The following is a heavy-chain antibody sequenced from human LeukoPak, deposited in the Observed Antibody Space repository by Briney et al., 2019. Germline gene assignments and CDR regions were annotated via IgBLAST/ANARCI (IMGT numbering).Heavy chain of an antibody. V-gene: IGHV1-2*02. CDR3: ARVRSRRYFDWLPLDY. CDR1: GYTFTGHY. CDR2: INPNSGGT. D-gene: IGHD3-9*01. J-gene: IGHJ4*02. Sequence: ASVKVSCKASGYTFTGHYMHWVRQAPGQGLEWMGWINPNSGGTNYAQKFQGRVTMTRDTSISTAYMELSRLRSDDTAVYYCARVRSRRYFDWLPLDYWGQGTLVTVSS.